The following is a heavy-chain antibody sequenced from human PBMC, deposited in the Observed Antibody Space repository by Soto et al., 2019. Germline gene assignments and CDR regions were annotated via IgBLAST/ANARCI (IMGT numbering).Heavy chain of an antibody. CDR3: ARDYYDSSGPSHDYYYYGMDV. D-gene: IGHD3-22*01. V-gene: IGHV1-69*01. J-gene: IGHJ6*02. CDR1: GGTFSSYA. Sequence: QVQLVQSGAEVKKRGSSVKVSCKASGGTFSSYAISWVRQAPGQGLEWMGGIIPIFGTANYAQKFQGRVTITADESTSTAYMELSSLRSEDTAVYYCARDYYDSSGPSHDYYYYGMDVWGQGTTVTVSS. CDR2: IIPIFGTA.